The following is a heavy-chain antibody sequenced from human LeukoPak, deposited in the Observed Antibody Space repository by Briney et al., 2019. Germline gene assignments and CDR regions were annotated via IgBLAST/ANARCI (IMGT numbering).Heavy chain of an antibody. Sequence: ASVKVSCKASGYTFTGYYMHWVRQAPGQGLEWMGWINPNSGGTNYAQKFQGRVTMTRDTSIRTAYMELSRLRSDDTAVYYCARDRARFLEWSNNWFDPWGQGTLVTVSS. CDR1: GYTFTGYY. CDR3: ARDRARFLEWSNNWFDP. V-gene: IGHV1-2*02. D-gene: IGHD3-3*01. J-gene: IGHJ5*02. CDR2: INPNSGGT.